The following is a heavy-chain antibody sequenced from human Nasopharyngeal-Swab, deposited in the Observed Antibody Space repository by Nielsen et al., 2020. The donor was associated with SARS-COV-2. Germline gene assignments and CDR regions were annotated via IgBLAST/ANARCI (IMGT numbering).Heavy chain of an antibody. J-gene: IGHJ3*02. Sequence: GGSLRLSCAASGFTFSSYNLNWVRQAPGKGLEWVSSISSSSSYIYYADSVEGRFTISRDNAKNSLYLQMNSLRAEDTAVYYCARVTGYSSNDAFDIWGRGTMVTVSS. CDR1: GFTFSSYN. V-gene: IGHV3-21*01. D-gene: IGHD6-13*01. CDR2: ISSSSSYI. CDR3: ARVTGYSSNDAFDI.